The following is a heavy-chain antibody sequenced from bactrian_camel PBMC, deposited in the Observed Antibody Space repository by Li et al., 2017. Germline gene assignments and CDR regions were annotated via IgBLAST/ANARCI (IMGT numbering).Heavy chain of an antibody. CDR3: AADSSDGNWYCEYEYKY. D-gene: IGHD6*01. J-gene: IGHJ4*01. V-gene: IGHV3S55*01. CDR1: RFTIRSYR. CDR2: IDSDGST. Sequence: HVQLVESGGGSVQADGSLRLSCAASRFTIRSYRLGWFRQAPGKEREGVAGIDSDGSTSYTDSVKGRFTISKDNAKNTLYLQMNSLKPEDTAMYYCAADSSDGNWYCEYEYKYWGQGTQVTVS.